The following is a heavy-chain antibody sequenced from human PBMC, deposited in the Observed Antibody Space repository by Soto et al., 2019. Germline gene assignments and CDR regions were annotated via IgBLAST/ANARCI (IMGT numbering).Heavy chain of an antibody. CDR1: GYSFTRYG. J-gene: IGHJ3*02. V-gene: IGHV1-18*01. D-gene: IGHD1-26*01. CDR2: INTYNGNT. Sequence: ASVKVSCKASGYSFTRYGIAWARQAPGQGLEWMGWINTYNGNTNYAQKLQGRVTMTTDTSTSTAYMELRSLRSDDTAVYYCARRELYDAFDIWGQGTMVTVSS. CDR3: ARRELYDAFDI.